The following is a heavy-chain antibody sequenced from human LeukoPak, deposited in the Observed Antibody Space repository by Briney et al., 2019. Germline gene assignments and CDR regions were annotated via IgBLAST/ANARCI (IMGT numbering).Heavy chain of an antibody. CDR2: INAGNGNT. CDR3: ARDPAGVQLRYFDY. J-gene: IGHJ4*02. D-gene: IGHD2-2*01. Sequence: GASVKVSCKASGYTFTVYALYWVRQAPGEGLEWMGWINAGNGNTKYSEKFQGRVTITRDTSARIGYMELSNLRSEDTAVYYCARDPAGVQLRYFDYWGQGTLVTVSS. CDR1: GYTFTVYA. V-gene: IGHV1-3*01.